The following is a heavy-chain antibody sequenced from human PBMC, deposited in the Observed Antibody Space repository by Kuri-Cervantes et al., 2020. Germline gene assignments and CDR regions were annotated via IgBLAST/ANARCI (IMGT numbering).Heavy chain of an antibody. CDR3: ARGEYYYDSSGPKGYFDL. V-gene: IGHV3-13*01. CDR2: IGTAGDT. CDR1: GFTFSSYA. Sequence: GESLKISCAASGFTFSSYAMHWVRQATGKGLEWVSAIGTAGDTYYPGSVKGRFTISRENAKNSLYLQMNSLRAGDTAVYYCARGEYYYDSSGPKGYFDLWGRGTLVTVS. D-gene: IGHD3-22*01. J-gene: IGHJ2*01.